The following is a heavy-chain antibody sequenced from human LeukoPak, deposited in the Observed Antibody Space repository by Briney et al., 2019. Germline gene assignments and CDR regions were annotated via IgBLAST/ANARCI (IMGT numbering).Heavy chain of an antibody. J-gene: IGHJ4*02. D-gene: IGHD6-6*01. V-gene: IGHV3-21*01. CDR3: ARDHGGSSTVW. CDR1: GFTFSSYS. Sequence: GGSLRLSCAASGFTFSSYSMKWVRQAPGKGREGVSSISSSSSYIYYADSVKGRFTISRDNAKNSLYLQMNSLRAEDTAVYYCARDHGGSSTVWGGQGTLVTVSS. CDR2: ISSSSSYI.